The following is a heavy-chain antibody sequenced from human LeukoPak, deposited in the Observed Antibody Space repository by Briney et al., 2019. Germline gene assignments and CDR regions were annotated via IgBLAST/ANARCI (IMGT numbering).Heavy chain of an antibody. CDR2: IYYSGST. J-gene: IGHJ4*02. D-gene: IGHD1-1*01. CDR3: ARDATGTTSLDY. Sequence: GSLRLSCAASGFTFSSYWMSWVRQAPGKGLEWIGSIYYSGSTYYNPSLKSRVTISVDASKNQFSLKLSSVTAADTAVYYCARDATGTTSLDYWGQGTLVTVSS. CDR1: GFTFSSYW. V-gene: IGHV4-39*07.